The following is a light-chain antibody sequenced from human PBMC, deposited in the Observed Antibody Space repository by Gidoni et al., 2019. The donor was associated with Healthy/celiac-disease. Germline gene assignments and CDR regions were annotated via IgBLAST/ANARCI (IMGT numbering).Light chain of an antibody. V-gene: IGKV1-39*01. CDR2: AAS. J-gene: IGKJ4*01. Sequence: DIQMTQSPSSLSASVGDRVTITCRASQSISSYLNWYQQKPGKAPKLLIYAASSLQSGVPSRFSGSGSGTDFTLTISSLKPEDFATYYCQKSYSTPALTFGGGTKVEIK. CDR3: QKSYSTPALT. CDR1: QSISSY.